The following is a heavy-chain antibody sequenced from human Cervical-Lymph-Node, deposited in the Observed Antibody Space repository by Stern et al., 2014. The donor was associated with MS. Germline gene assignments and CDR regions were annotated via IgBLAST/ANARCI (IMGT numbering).Heavy chain of an antibody. Sequence: VQLVESGAEVKNPGASVKVSCKASGYTFSSYGINWVRQAPGPGLEWMGWISAYMGSIKYAQKFQGRVIMTTDTSTNIVYMELRFLSFDDTAVYYCARDGSSTWFDVNWFDPWGQGTLVTVS. CDR2: ISAYMGSI. J-gene: IGHJ5*02. CDR1: GYTFSSYG. V-gene: IGHV1-18*01. CDR3: ARDGSSTWFDVNWFDP. D-gene: IGHD6-13*01.